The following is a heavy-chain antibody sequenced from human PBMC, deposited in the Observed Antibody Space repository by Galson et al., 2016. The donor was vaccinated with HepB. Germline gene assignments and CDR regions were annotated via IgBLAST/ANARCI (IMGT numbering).Heavy chain of an antibody. D-gene: IGHD2-2*02. CDR3: AKDEGFYNGMDV. CDR2: IHDSGNT. Sequence: ETLSLTCTVSSDPVTSGTYYWSWVRQSPGKGLEWIGYIHDSGNTNYNPSIKGRVTLSRDTSKNQFFLELTSVTAADTAVYYCAKDEGFYNGMDVWGQGTTVTVAS. CDR1: SDPVTSGTYY. V-gene: IGHV4-61*01. J-gene: IGHJ6*02.